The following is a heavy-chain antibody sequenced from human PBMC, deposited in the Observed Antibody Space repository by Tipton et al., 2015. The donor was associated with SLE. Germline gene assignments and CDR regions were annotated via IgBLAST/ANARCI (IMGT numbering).Heavy chain of an antibody. V-gene: IGHV4-34*01. D-gene: IGHD6-6*01. CDR2: ISYSGST. Sequence: LRLSCAVYGGSFSGYYWSWIRQPPGKGLEWIGSISYSGSTYYNPSLKSRVTISVDTSRNQFSLKLSSVTAADTAVYYCAASAAPSFFDYWCKGTLVTVSS. J-gene: IGHJ4*02. CDR1: GGSFSGYY. CDR3: AASAAPSFFDY.